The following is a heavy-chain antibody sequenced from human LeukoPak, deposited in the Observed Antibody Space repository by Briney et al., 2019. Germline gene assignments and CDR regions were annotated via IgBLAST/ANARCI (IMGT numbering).Heavy chain of an antibody. J-gene: IGHJ2*01. D-gene: IGHD2-21*02. CDR1: GYTFISYG. V-gene: IGHV1-18*01. Sequence: ASVKVSCKASGYTFISYGISWVRQAPGQGLEWMGWISGYNGNTNYAKNLHGRVTMTTDTTTSTAYMELRSLRSDDTAVYYCARGLGVVTAQSEQPKPRYFDLWGRGTQVTVSS. CDR3: ARGLGVVTAQSEQPKPRYFDL. CDR2: ISGYNGNT.